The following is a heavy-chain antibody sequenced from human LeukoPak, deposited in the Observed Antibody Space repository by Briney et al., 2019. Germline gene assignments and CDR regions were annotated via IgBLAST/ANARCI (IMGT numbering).Heavy chain of an antibody. V-gene: IGHV4-34*01. CDR3: ARRGWGTYSSPH. J-gene: IGHJ4*02. D-gene: IGHD6-13*01. CDR1: GGSFSGYY. Sequence: SETLSLTCAVYGGSFSGYYWSWIRQPPGKGLEWIGEINHSGSTNYNPSLKSRVTISVDTSKNQFSLKLSSVTAADTAVYYCARRGWGTYSSPHWGQGTLVTVSS. CDR2: INHSGST.